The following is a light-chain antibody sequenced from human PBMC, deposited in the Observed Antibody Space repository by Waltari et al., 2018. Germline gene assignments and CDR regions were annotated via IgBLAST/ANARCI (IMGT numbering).Light chain of an antibody. V-gene: IGKV3-20*01. Sequence: EIVLTQSPGTLSLSPGERATLSCRASLGVGKYLAWYQQRPGQAPRLLRYHASIRATGIPDRFSGSGYGTDFSLTISRLEPEDFAVYYCQKYDFLPATFGQGTTVEIK. J-gene: IGKJ1*01. CDR3: QKYDFLPAT. CDR1: LGVGKY. CDR2: HAS.